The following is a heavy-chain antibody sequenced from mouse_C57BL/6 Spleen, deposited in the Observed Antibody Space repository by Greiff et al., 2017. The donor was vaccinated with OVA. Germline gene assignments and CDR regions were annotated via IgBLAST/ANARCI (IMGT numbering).Heavy chain of an antibody. J-gene: IGHJ4*01. CDR3: ARGYDGYYGVYAMDY. Sequence: QVQLQQPGAELVRPGSSVKISCKVSGYTFTDHTIHWMKQRPEQGLEWIGYIYPRDGSTKYNEKFKGKATLTADKSSSTAYMQLNSLTSEDSAVYFCARGYDGYYGVYAMDYWGQGTSVTVSS. D-gene: IGHD2-3*01. V-gene: IGHV1-78*01. CDR1: GYTFTDHT. CDR2: IYPRDGST.